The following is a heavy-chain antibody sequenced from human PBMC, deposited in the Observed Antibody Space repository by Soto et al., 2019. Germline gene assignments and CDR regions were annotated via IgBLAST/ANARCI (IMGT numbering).Heavy chain of an antibody. V-gene: IGHV3-21*01. CDR2: ISSSSSYI. CDR3: ARDRITIFGVVTKTHYGMDV. D-gene: IGHD3-3*01. J-gene: IGHJ6*02. Sequence: LRLSCAASGFTFSSYSMNWVRQAPGKGLEWVSSISSSSSYIYYADSVKGRFTISRDNAKNSLYLQMNSLRAEDTAVYYCARDRITIFGVVTKTHYGMDVWGQGTTVTVSS. CDR1: GFTFSSYS.